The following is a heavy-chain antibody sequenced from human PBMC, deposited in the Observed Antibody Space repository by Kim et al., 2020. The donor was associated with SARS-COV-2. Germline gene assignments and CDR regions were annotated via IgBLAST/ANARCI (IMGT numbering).Heavy chain of an antibody. J-gene: IGHJ4*02. D-gene: IGHD5-18*01. CDR3: AKGAGAYSYGFYFDY. Sequence: DSVKSRFTISSGNAKNSLYMQMNSLRAEDTALYYCAKGAGAYSYGFYFDYWGQGTLVTVSS. V-gene: IGHV3-9*01.